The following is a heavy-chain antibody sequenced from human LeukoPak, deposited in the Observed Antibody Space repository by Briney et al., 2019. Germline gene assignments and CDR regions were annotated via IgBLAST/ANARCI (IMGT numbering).Heavy chain of an antibody. Sequence: SETLSLTCTVSGGSISSYYWSWIRQPPGKGLEWIGYIYYSGSTNYNPSLKSRVTISVDTSKNQFSLKLSSVTAADTAVYYCARGRGAAAIYFDYWGQGTLVTVSS. V-gene: IGHV4-59*08. J-gene: IGHJ4*02. CDR2: IYYSGST. CDR3: ARGRGAAAIYFDY. CDR1: GGSISSYY. D-gene: IGHD6-13*01.